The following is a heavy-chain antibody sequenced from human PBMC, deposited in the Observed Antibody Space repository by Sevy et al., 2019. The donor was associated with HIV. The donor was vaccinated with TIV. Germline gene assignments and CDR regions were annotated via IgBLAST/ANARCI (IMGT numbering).Heavy chain of an antibody. CDR3: ATAREYYEDNSGYFDY. CDR1: GHTLTEIS. V-gene: IGHV1-24*01. Sequence: ASVKVSCKVSGHTLTEISMHWVRQTPGRGLEWMGRFDPEDGETIYAQKFQGRITMTEDTSTDPAYLEVSSLRSEDTAVYYCATAREYYEDNSGYFDYWGPGTLVTVSS. J-gene: IGHJ4*02. CDR2: FDPEDGET. D-gene: IGHD3-22*01.